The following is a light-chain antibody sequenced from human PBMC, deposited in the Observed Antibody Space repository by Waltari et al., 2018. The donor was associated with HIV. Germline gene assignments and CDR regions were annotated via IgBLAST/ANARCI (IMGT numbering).Light chain of an antibody. V-gene: IGLV2-11*01. CDR2: VFN. CDR1: SSDVGDYNY. J-gene: IGLJ3*02. Sequence: QSALTQPRSVSGSPGQSVTISCTGTSSDVGDYNYVSWDQQHPGKAPKLMIFVFNRRSVWVPDRFSGSKSGNTSSLTISGRQAEDEADYYCCSYADKYTWVFGGGTKLTVL. CDR3: CSYADKYTWV.